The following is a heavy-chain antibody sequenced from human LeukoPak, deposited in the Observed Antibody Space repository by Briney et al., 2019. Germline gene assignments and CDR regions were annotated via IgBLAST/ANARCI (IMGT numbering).Heavy chain of an antibody. CDR2: IWYDGGNI. V-gene: IGHV3-33*01. D-gene: IGHD2-21*01. CDR3: ARALWPYYFDY. CDR1: GFTFSSYG. J-gene: IGHJ4*02. Sequence: GGSLRLSCAASGFTFSSYGMHWVRQAPGKGLEWVAIIWYDGGNIDYTDSVKGRFTISRDNSKNTLYLQMNSLRAEDTAVYYCARALWPYYFDYWGQGTLVTVSS.